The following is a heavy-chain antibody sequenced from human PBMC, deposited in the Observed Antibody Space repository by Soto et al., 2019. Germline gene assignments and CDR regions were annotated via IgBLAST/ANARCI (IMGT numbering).Heavy chain of an antibody. D-gene: IGHD6-19*01. CDR2: ISYDGSNK. J-gene: IGHJ6*02. CDR3: AKDLSSGWYPTNYYGMDV. V-gene: IGHV3-30*18. CDR1: GFTFSSYG. Sequence: GGSLRLSCAASGFTFSSYGMHWVRQAPGKGLEWVAVISYDGSNKYYADSVKGRFTISRDNSKNTLYLQMNSLRAEDTAVYYCAKDLSSGWYPTNYYGMDVWGQGTTVTVSS.